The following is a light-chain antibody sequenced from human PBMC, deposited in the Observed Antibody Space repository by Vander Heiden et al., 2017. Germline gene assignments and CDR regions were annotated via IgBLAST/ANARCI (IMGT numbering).Light chain of an antibody. Sequence: EIVLTQSPGTLSLSPGERATLSCRASQSVSSSYLAWYQQTRSQAPRLLIYGASSRGTGIPEWCSGSWSGTDFTLTISRLEPEDFAVYYCQQYGSSPYTFGQGTRLEIK. V-gene: IGKV3-20*01. CDR3: QQYGSSPYT. CDR1: QSVSSSY. J-gene: IGKJ2*01. CDR2: GAS.